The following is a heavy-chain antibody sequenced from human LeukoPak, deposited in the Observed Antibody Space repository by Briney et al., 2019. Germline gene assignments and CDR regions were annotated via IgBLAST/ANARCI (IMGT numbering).Heavy chain of an antibody. J-gene: IGHJ4*02. V-gene: IGHV4-59*01. D-gene: IGHD6-19*01. CDR2: IYDIVST. Sequence: SQTLSLTSPVSGGSTNNYYRTWIRQPPRKVLEWIGYIYDIVSTNSNTSFKGRVTISLDTSKAQFSLKVTSVTAADTAVYHCARGYSSGRIDYWGPGTLVTVSS. CDR1: GGSTNNYY. CDR3: ARGYSSGRIDY.